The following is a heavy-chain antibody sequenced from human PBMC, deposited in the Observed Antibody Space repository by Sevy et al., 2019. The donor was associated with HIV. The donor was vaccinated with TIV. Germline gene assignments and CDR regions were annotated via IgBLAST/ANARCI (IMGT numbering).Heavy chain of an antibody. D-gene: IGHD2-2*01. CDR2: ISYDATSR. Sequence: GGSLRLSCAASGFTFNNYAMHWVRQAPGKGLEWVAVISYDATSRYYADSMKGRFTISRDNSRHILYLQMSGLRTDDTAVYYCAKDGGSGNYYALHSDNWGQGSLVTVSS. J-gene: IGHJ4*02. V-gene: IGHV3-30*14. CDR3: AKDGGSGNYYALHSDN. CDR1: GFTFNNYA.